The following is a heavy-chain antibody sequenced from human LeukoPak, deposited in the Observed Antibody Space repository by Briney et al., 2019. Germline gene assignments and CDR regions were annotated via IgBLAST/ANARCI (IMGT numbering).Heavy chain of an antibody. V-gene: IGHV3-9*01. CDR2: ISWNSGTI. CDR1: GFIFNNYA. J-gene: IGHJ4*02. D-gene: IGHD6-19*01. CDR3: AKDNRRHYTSGPNPDSLH. Sequence: GGSLRLSCAGSGFIFNNYAMHWVRQPPGKGLDWVSGISWNSGTIDYADSVRGRFTISRDNAKNSLYLQMDSLRVEDTAFYYCAKDNRRHYTSGPNPDSLHWGQGALVTVSS.